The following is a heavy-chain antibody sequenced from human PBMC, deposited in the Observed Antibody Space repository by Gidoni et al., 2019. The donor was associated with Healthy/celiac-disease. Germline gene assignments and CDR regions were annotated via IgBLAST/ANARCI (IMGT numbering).Heavy chain of an antibody. CDR1: GFTFSSYA. CDR3: AREGGIFGVVIKYYYYGMDV. V-gene: IGHV3-30-3*01. D-gene: IGHD3-3*01. Sequence: QVQLVESGGGVVQPGRSLRLSCAASGFTFSSYAMHWVRQAPGKGREWVAVISYDGSNKYYADSGKGRFTISRDNSKNTLYLQMNSLRAEDTAVYYCAREGGIFGVVIKYYYYGMDVWGQGTTVTVSS. CDR2: ISYDGSNK. J-gene: IGHJ6*02.